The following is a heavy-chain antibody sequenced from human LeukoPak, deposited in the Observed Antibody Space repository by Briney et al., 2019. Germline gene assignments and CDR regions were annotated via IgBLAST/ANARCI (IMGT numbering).Heavy chain of an antibody. Sequence: SETLSLTCTVSGGSISSYYWSWIRQPPGKGLEWIGYIYYSGSTNYNPSLKSRVTISVDTSKNQFSLKLSSVTAADTAVYYCARAGPPSSPSFDYWGQGTLVTVSS. CDR3: ARAGPPSSPSFDY. CDR2: IYYSGST. V-gene: IGHV4-59*01. CDR1: GGSISSYY. J-gene: IGHJ4*02.